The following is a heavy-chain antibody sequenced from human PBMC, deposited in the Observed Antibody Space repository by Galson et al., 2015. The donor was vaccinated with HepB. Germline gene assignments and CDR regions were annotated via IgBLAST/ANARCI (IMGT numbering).Heavy chain of an antibody. CDR2: ISGYNGNA. CDR1: GYTFTDYG. V-gene: IGHV1-18*04. CDR3: ARAGSTNWNGGLCDY. J-gene: IGHJ4*02. Sequence: SVKVSCKASGYTFTDYGISWVRQAPGQGLEWMGWISGYNGNANYAQHLQGRVTLTTDTSTTTAYMELKSLRSDDAAVYFCARAGSTNWNGGLCDYWGQGTLVTVSS. D-gene: IGHD1-1*01.